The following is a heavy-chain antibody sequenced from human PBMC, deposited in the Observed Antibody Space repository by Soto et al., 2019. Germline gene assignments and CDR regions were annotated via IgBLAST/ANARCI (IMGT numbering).Heavy chain of an antibody. V-gene: IGHV1-2*04. Sequence: EWMGWINPNSGVTNYAQNFQGWVTLTRDTSISTAYMELSRLRSDDTAVYYCGRGAVADYFYYGMDVWGQGTMVTVSS. CDR2: INPNSGVT. D-gene: IGHD6-19*01. CDR3: GRGAVADYFYYGMDV. J-gene: IGHJ6*02.